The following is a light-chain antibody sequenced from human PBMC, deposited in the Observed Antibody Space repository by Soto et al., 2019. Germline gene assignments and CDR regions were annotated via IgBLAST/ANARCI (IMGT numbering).Light chain of an antibody. CDR1: QGIRND. V-gene: IGKV1-17*01. Sequence: DIHMTQSPSSVSASVVDIVTITCLASQGIRNDLGWYQQKPGKAPKRLIYAASSLQSGVPSRFSGSGSGTEFTLAISSLQPEDSATYYCLQDINYPWTFGQGTKVDIK. J-gene: IGKJ1*01. CDR2: AAS. CDR3: LQDINYPWT.